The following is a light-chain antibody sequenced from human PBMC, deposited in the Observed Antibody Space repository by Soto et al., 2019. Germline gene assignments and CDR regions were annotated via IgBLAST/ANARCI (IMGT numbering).Light chain of an antibody. J-gene: IGLJ1*01. CDR3: SSYKTTHPYV. V-gene: IGLV2-14*01. CDR1: SSDVGGHRY. CDR2: EVT. Sequence: QSVLTQPASVSGSPGQSITISCTGSSSDVGGHRYVSWYQQHPGKGPQLIIYEVTNRTSGVSDRFSGSKSGNTATLNISGLQSEEEADYYCSSYKTTHPYVFGTGTKVTVL.